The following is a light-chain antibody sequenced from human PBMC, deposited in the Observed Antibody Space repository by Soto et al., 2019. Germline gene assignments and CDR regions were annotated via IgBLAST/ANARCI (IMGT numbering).Light chain of an antibody. CDR1: QSISSW. Sequence: DILMTQSPSTLSASVGDRVTITCRASQSISSWLAWYQQKPGQAPKLLIYDASTLESGVPSRFSGSGSGTEFTLTISSLQPDDFATYSCQHYISFFGPGTKVDIK. J-gene: IGKJ3*01. CDR3: QHYISF. CDR2: DAS. V-gene: IGKV1-5*01.